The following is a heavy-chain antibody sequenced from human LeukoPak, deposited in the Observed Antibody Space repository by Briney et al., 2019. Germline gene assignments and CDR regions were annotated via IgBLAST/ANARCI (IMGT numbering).Heavy chain of an antibody. D-gene: IGHD2-8*01. CDR1: GFTFSSYS. CDR3: ARDAPNDAEAFLDY. J-gene: IGHJ4*02. CDR2: IFTDDTT. Sequence: GGSLRLSCAASGFTFSSYSMNWVRQAPGKGLEWVSAIFTDDTTYYGDSVKGGFTISRDNSKNTLYLQMNSLRVEDTAVYYCARDAPNDAEAFLDYWGQGTLVSVSS. V-gene: IGHV3-53*01.